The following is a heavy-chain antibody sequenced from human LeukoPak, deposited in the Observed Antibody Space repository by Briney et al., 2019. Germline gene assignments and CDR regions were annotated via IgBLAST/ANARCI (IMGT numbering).Heavy chain of an antibody. Sequence: SETLSLTCTVSGGSISSSSYYWGWIRQPPGKGLEWIGSIYYSGSTNYNPSLKSRVTITVDKSKNQFSLKLSSVTAADTAVYYCARQTYYYDSSGYYLDYWGQGTLVTVSS. D-gene: IGHD3-22*01. CDR1: GGSISSSSYY. V-gene: IGHV4-39*07. CDR3: ARQTYYYDSSGYYLDY. J-gene: IGHJ4*02. CDR2: IYYSGST.